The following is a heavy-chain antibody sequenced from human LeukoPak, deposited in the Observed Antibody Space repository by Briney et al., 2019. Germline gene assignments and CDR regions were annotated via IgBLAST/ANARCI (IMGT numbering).Heavy chain of an antibody. CDR3: TTAYYDFWSGYPPGYYYYYMDV. CDR2: IKSKTDGGTT. D-gene: IGHD3-3*01. CDR1: GFTFSDAW. Sequence: GGSLRLSCAASGFTFSDAWMSWVRQTPGKGLEWVGRIKSKTDGGTTDYAAPVKGRFTISRDNSKNTLYLQMNSLKTEDTAVYYCTTAYYDFWSGYPPGYYYYYMDVWGKGTTVTVSS. V-gene: IGHV3-15*01. J-gene: IGHJ6*03.